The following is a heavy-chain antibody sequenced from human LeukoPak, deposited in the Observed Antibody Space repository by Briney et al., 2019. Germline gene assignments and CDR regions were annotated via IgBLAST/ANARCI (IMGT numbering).Heavy chain of an antibody. J-gene: IGHJ4*02. CDR2: IYSGGST. D-gene: IGHD3-22*01. CDR3: AKRGYYYDSSFDY. Sequence: GGSLRLSCAASGFTVSSNYMSWVRQAPGKGLEWVSVIYSGGSTYYADSVKGRFTISRDNSKNTLYLQMNSLRAEDTAVYYCAKRGYYYDSSFDYWGQGTLVTVSS. V-gene: IGHV3-66*01. CDR1: GFTVSSNY.